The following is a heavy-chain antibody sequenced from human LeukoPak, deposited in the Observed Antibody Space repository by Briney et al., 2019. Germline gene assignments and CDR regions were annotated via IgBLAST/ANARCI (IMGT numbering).Heavy chain of an antibody. CDR1: GFTFSSYW. D-gene: IGHD1-26*01. CDR2: INSDGSST. J-gene: IGHJ4*02. CDR3: TTAGSLKWELPEGSDY. Sequence: GGSLRLSCAASGFTFSSYWMHWVRQAPGKGLVWVSRINSDGSSTSYADSVKGRFTISRDNAKNTLYLQMNSLRAEDTAVYYCTTAGSLKWELPEGSDYWGQGTLVTVSS. V-gene: IGHV3-74*01.